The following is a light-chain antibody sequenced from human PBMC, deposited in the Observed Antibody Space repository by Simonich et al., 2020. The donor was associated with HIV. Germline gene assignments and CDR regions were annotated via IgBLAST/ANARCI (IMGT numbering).Light chain of an antibody. CDR3: QQYYSTPRT. CDR2: WAS. J-gene: IGKJ1*01. V-gene: IGKV4-1*01. CDR1: RRVLFSSNNKNY. Sequence: DIVMTQSPDSLAVSLGERATINCKSSRRVLFSSNNKNYLAWYQQKPGQPPKLLIYWASTRESGVPDRFSGSGSGTDFTLTISSLQAEDVAVYYCQQYYSTPRTFGQGTKVEIK.